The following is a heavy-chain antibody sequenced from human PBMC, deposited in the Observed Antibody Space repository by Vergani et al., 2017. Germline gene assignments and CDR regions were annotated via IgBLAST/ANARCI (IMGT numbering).Heavy chain of an antibody. CDR1: GGSISSGGYY. V-gene: IGHV4-31*03. Sequence: QVQLQESGPGLVKPSQTLSLTCTVSGGSISSGGYYWSWIRQHPGKGLEWIGYIYYSGSTYYNPSLKSRVTISVDTSKNQFSLKLSSVTAADTAVYYCARSVNDVHSLYYYGSGSYFFWFDPWGQGTLVTVSS. CDR2: IYYSGST. D-gene: IGHD3-10*01. CDR3: ARSVNDVHSLYYYGSGSYFFWFDP. J-gene: IGHJ5*02.